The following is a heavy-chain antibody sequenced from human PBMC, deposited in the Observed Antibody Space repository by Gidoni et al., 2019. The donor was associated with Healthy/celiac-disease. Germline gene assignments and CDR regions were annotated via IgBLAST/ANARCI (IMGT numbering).Heavy chain of an antibody. CDR2: ISGSGGST. Sequence: EVQLLESGGGVVPPGGSLRLSCAASAVTFSSYAMSWVRQAPGKGPEWVSAISGSGGSTYYADSVESRFTNSRDNSKNTLYLQMNSLRAEDTAGDYCAKAAVVTLAEYFQHWGQGTLVTVSS. CDR3: AKAAVVTLAEYFQH. CDR1: AVTFSSYA. D-gene: IGHD2-21*02. V-gene: IGHV3-23*01. J-gene: IGHJ1*01.